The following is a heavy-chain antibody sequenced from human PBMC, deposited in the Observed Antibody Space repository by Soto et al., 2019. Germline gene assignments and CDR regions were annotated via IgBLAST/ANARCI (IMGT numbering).Heavy chain of an antibody. CDR2: IIPMSGTA. D-gene: IGHD5-18*01. V-gene: IGHV1-69*01. CDR3: ATGGHNDGYNFYHGMDV. CDR1: GDTFSSHSSHV. Sequence: QVQLVQSGAEVKKPGSSVKVSCKASGDTFSSHSSHVISWVRQAPGQGLEWMGGIIPMSGTANYAQKFQGRLRISADGATTTAYMELSGLTSADTAVYFCATGGHNDGYNFYHGMDVWGQGTTVTVS. J-gene: IGHJ6*02.